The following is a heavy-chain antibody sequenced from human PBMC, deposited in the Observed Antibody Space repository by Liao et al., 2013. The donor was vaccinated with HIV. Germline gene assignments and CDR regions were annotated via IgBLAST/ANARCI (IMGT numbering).Heavy chain of an antibody. CDR3: ARGGRYSSSSYGPSWFDS. D-gene: IGHD6-13*01. CDR2: INHSGNT. CDR1: GGSFSGYY. J-gene: IGHJ5*01. Sequence: QVQLQQWGAGLLKPSETLSLTCAVYGGSFSGYYWSWIRQPPGKGLEWIGEINHSGNTYYNPSLKRRVTISVDTSKSQFSLKLSSVTAADTALYYCARGGRYSSSSYGPSWFDSWGQGTLVTVSS. V-gene: IGHV4-34*01.